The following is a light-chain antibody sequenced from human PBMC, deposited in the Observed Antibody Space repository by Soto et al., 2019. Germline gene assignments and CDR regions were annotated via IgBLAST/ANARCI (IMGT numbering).Light chain of an antibody. V-gene: IGKV3-15*01. J-gene: IGKJ1*01. CDR2: GAS. CDR3: HQYYNRPWT. Sequence: EIVMTQSPDTLSVSPGERASLACRASQSVSSSLGWYQQKPGQAPRILLFGASTRATGIAARFSGSGSGTEFTLTISSLQSEDFALYYCHQYYNRPWTFGQGTKVYI. CDR1: QSVSSS.